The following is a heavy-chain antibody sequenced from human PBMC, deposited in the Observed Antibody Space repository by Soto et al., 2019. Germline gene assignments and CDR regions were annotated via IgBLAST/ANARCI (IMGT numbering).Heavy chain of an antibody. CDR2: FYYSGNS. CDR1: GGSISSNTYY. D-gene: IGHD4-17*01. CDR3: ASMSPVTSIET. V-gene: IGHV4-39*01. J-gene: IGHJ5*02. Sequence: SETLSLTCTVSGGSISSNTYYWGWIRQPPGKGLEWIGNFYYSGNSYYNPSLKSRVTISVDTSKNQFSLKLSSVTAADTAVYYCASMSPVTSIETWGQGTLVTVSS.